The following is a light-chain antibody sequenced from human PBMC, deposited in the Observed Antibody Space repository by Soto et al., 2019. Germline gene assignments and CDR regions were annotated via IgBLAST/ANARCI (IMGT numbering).Light chain of an antibody. CDR1: QSISSW. J-gene: IGKJ2*01. CDR2: DAS. V-gene: IGKV1-5*01. CDR3: QEYNSYPI. Sequence: DIQMTQSPSTLSASVGDRVTITCRASQSISSWLAWYQQKPGKAPKLLIYDASSLESGVPSRFSGSGSGTEATLTISSLQPDDFATSYCQEYNSYPIFGQGTKLEIK.